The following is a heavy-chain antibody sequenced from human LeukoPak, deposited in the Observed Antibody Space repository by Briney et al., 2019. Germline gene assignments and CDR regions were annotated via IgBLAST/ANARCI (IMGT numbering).Heavy chain of an antibody. D-gene: IGHD5-18*01. J-gene: IGHJ4*02. Sequence: SGPALVKPSQTLRLTCTFSGFSLSTSGRCVSWIRQPPGKALEWLARIDWDDDKYYSTSLKTRLTISKDTSKNQVVLTMTNMDPVDTATYYCARIHGRYSYGYYGYWGQGTLVTVSS. CDR1: GFSLSTSGRC. CDR2: IDWDDDK. V-gene: IGHV2-70*11. CDR3: ARIHGRYSYGYYGY.